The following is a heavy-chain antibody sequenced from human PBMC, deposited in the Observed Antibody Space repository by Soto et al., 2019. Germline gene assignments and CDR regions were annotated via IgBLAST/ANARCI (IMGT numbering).Heavy chain of an antibody. J-gene: IGHJ5*02. CDR1: GFSLSTSGVG. D-gene: IGHD3-10*01. V-gene: IGHV2-5*02. CDR3: AHTYYYRSGKPIDGRNNWFDT. Sequence: QITLKESGPTLVKPTQTLTLTCTFSGFSLSTSGVGVGWIRQPPGKALEWLALIYWDDDKRYSPSLKSRLTITKDTSKNLDVPNITYLDLEDTATYYSAHTYYYRSGKPIDGRNNWFDTWGQGTLVKVSS. CDR2: IYWDDDK.